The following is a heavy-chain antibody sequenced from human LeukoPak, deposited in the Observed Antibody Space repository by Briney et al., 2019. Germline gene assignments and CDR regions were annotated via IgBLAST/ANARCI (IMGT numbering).Heavy chain of an antibody. CDR3: ARLPDVSGWPFDY. CDR1: DDSISRDF. V-gene: IGHV4-59*01. D-gene: IGHD6-19*01. CDR2: IRYSGRT. Sequence: PSETLSLTCTASDDSISRDFWTWIRQRPGKGLEWIGYIRYSGRTEYNPSLKSRVTISIQTSKNQLSLKLTSVTAADTAIYYCARLPDVSGWPFDYWGQGILVTVSS. J-gene: IGHJ4*02.